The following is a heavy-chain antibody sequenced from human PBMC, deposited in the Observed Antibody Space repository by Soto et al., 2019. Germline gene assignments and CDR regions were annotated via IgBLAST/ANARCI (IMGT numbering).Heavy chain of an antibody. V-gene: IGHV3-30-3*01. CDR3: ARIHSSGSPIDY. D-gene: IGHD6-19*01. CDR2: ISYDGSNK. Sequence: QVQLVESGGGVVQPGRSLRLSCAASGFTFSSYAMHWVRQAPGKGLEWVAVISYDGSNKYYADSVKGRFTISRDNSKNTLYLQMNSLRAEDTAVYYCARIHSSGSPIDYWGQGTLVTVSS. J-gene: IGHJ4*02. CDR1: GFTFSSYA.